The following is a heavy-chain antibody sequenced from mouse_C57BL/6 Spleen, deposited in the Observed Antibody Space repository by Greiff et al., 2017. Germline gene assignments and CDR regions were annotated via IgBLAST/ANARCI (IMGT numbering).Heavy chain of an antibody. CDR3: ARLDYYGSSYDWYFDV. J-gene: IGHJ1*03. V-gene: IGHV5-17*01. D-gene: IGHD1-1*01. CDR1: GFTFSDYG. CDR2: ISSGSSTI. Sequence: EVKLVESGGGLVKPGGSLKLSCAASGFTFSDYGMHWVRQAPEKGLEWVAYISSGSSTIYYADTVKGRFTISRDNAKNTLFLQMTSLRSEDTAMYYCARLDYYGSSYDWYFDVWGTGTTVTVSS.